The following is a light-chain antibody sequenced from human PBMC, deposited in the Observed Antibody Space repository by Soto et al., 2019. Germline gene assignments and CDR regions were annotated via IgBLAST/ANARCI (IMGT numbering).Light chain of an antibody. CDR2: GNS. CDR3: SSYSASNNYVV. J-gene: IGLJ3*02. CDR1: SSNIGAGYD. V-gene: IGLV1-40*01. Sequence: QSVLTQPPSVSGAPGQRVTISCTGSSSNIGAGYDVHWYQQLPGTAPKLLIYGNSNRPSGVPDRFSGSKSGTSASLAITGLQAEDEADYYCSSYSASNNYVVFGGGTKLTVL.